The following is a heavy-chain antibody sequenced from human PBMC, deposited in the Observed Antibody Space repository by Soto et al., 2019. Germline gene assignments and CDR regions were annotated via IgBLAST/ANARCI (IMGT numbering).Heavy chain of an antibody. CDR3: ARAPYSSGWWGFDY. Sequence: SETLSLTCTVSGDSISSNSWWSWVRQPPGKGLEWIGQITYSGGTKYNPSLKSRVTISVDTSKNQFSLKLSSVTAADTAVYYCARAPYSSGWWGFDYWGQGTLVTVSS. CDR1: GDSISSNSW. CDR2: ITYSGGT. J-gene: IGHJ4*02. D-gene: IGHD6-19*01. V-gene: IGHV4-4*02.